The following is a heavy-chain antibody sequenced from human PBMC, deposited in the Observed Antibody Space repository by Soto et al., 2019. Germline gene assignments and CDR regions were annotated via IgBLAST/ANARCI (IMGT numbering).Heavy chain of an antibody. Sequence: QVQLVESGGGLVKPGGSLRLSCAASGFTFSDYYMSWIRQAPGKGLEWVSYISSSSSYTNYADSVKGRFTISRDNAKNSLYLQMNSLRAEDTAVYYCAGARGVYYYSYGMDVWGQGTTVTVSS. CDR3: AGARGVYYYSYGMDV. D-gene: IGHD3-10*01. CDR2: ISSSSSYT. CDR1: GFTFSDYY. J-gene: IGHJ6*02. V-gene: IGHV3-11*06.